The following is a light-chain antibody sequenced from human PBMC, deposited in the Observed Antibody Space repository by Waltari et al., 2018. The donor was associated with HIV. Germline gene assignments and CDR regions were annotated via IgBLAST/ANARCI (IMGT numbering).Light chain of an antibody. J-gene: IGLJ3*02. CDR1: SSHIGSKY. CDR3: ATRDAGLSGV. Sequence: HSVLTQSPSASGTPGQRVTISCSGSSSHIGSKYVYWYQQLPGTTPKLIVYKDNERPSGRPDRFSGSKSGTSASLAISGIRSEDESDYYCATRDAGLSGVFGGGTKLTVL. CDR2: KDN. V-gene: IGLV1-47*01.